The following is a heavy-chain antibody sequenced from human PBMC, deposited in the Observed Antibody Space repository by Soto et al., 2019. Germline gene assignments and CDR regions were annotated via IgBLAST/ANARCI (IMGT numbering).Heavy chain of an antibody. V-gene: IGHV3-13*01. CDR1: GFTFSNYD. CDR3: ARELHGGSYGMDV. Sequence: EVQLVESGGGLVQPGGSLRLSCAASGFTFSNYDMHWVRQVPGKGLEWVSGITTAGDTYYSGAVKGRFTISREKAKNCVYLQMNRLSAGDAAVYYCARELHGGSYGMDVWGQGTTVTVSS. J-gene: IGHJ6*02. CDR2: ITTAGDT.